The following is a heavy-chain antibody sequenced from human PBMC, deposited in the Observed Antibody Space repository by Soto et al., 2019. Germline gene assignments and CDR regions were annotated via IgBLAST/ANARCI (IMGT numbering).Heavy chain of an antibody. V-gene: IGHV1-18*01. J-gene: IGHJ5*02. CDR2: ISAYNGNT. CDR3: ARDLTTGTTLADSANWFDP. CDR1: SYNFTSYG. D-gene: IGHD1-7*01. Sequence: ASVRSSCRGSSYNFTSYGISWVRQAPGQGLEWMGWISAYNGNTNYAQKLQGRVTMTTDTSTSTAYMELRSLRSDDTAVYYCARDLTTGTTLADSANWFDPWGQGTLVTVSS.